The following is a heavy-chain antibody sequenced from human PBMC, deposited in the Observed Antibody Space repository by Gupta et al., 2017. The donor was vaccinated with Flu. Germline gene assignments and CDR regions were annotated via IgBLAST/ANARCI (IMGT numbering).Heavy chain of an antibody. J-gene: IGHJ6*02. CDR2: INPSGGST. Sequence: QVQLVQSGAEVKKPGASVKVSCKASGYTFTSYYMHWVRQAPGQGLEWMGIINPSGGSTSYAQKFQGRVTMTRDTSTSTVYMELSSLRSEDTAVYYCARDSSSSKGGYYYYGMDVWGQGTTVTVSS. D-gene: IGHD6-13*01. V-gene: IGHV1-46*01. CDR3: ARDSSSSKGGYYYYGMDV. CDR1: GYTFTSYY.